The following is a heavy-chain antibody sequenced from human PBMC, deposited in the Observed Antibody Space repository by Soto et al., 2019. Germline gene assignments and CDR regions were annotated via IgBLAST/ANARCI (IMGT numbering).Heavy chain of an antibody. J-gene: IGHJ1*01. Sequence: ASETLSLTCTVSGGSISSFYWSWFRQPPGKGLDWIAYVYYSGSTNYNPSLKSRVTISVDTSKNQFALKLTSVTAADTAVYFCASSELATLRDTEYFHHWGQGTLVTVSS. D-gene: IGHD5-12*01. CDR2: VYYSGST. V-gene: IGHV4-59*01. CDR3: ASSELATLRDTEYFHH. CDR1: GGSISSFY.